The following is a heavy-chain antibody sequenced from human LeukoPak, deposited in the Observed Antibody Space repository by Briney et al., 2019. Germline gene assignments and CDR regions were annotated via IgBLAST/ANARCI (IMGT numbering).Heavy chain of an antibody. CDR1: AGSISSYF. Sequence: SETLSLTCTVSAGSISSYFWSWFPQPPGKGLEWIGHVSYSGSTYYTPSLKSRVTISEDTSTNHFSLKLRSVTAAATPVSYCALYNLWSGYYGDYWGQGTLVSDSS. V-gene: IGHV4-59*01. CDR2: VSYSGST. J-gene: IGHJ4*02. CDR3: ALYNLWSGYYGDY. D-gene: IGHD3-3*01.